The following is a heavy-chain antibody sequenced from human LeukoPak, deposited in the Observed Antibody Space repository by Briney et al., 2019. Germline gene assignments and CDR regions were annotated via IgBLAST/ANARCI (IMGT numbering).Heavy chain of an antibody. Sequence: SETLSLTCTVSGGSISSYYWSWIRQPSGKGLEWMGYIYYSGSTNYNPSLKSRVTISVDTSKNQFSLKLSSVTSADTAVYYGARAVLGYCSSTSCYPYVDYWGQGTLATVSS. J-gene: IGHJ4*02. CDR1: GGSISSYY. CDR2: IYYSGST. D-gene: IGHD2-2*01. V-gene: IGHV4-59*01. CDR3: ARAVLGYCSSTSCYPYVDY.